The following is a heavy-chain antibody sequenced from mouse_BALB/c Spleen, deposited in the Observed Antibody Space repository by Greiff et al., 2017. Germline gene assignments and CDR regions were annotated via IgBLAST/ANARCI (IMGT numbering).Heavy chain of an antibody. CDR3: TGYRYTWFAY. Sequence: EVKLQESGAELVRSGASVKLSCTASGFNIKDYYMHWVKQRPEQGLEWIGWIDPENGDTEYAPKFQGKATMTADTSSNTAYLQLSSLTSEDTAVYYCTGYRYTWFAYWGQGTLVTVSA. V-gene: IGHV14-4*02. CDR1: GFNIKDYY. D-gene: IGHD2-14*01. J-gene: IGHJ3*01. CDR2: IDPENGDT.